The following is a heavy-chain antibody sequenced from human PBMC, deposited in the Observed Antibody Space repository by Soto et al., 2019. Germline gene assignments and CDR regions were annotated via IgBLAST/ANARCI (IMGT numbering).Heavy chain of an antibody. J-gene: IGHJ5*02. D-gene: IGHD3-16*01. CDR1: GGSIGSFY. V-gene: IGHV4-59*01. Sequence: KTSETLSLTCSVSGGSIGSFYWSWIRQPPGKGLEWVGYIYYSGSTSYNPSLKSRVTISVDTSKKQFSLKLNSVTAADTAVYYCARESYGWGYDPWGQGTLVTVSS. CDR3: ARESYGWGYDP. CDR2: IYYSGST.